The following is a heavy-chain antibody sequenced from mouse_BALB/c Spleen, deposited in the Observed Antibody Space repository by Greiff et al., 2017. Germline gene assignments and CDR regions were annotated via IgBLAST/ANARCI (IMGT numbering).Heavy chain of an antibody. Sequence: EVLLVESGGGLVKPGGSLKLSCAASGFTFSDYYMYWVRQTPEKRLEWVATISDGGSYTYYPDSVKGRFTISRDNAKNNLYLQMSSLKSEDTAMYYCAREGGLLRYFDVWGAGTTVTVSS. D-gene: IGHD2-3*01. CDR2: ISDGGSYT. CDR3: AREGGLLRYFDV. J-gene: IGHJ1*01. CDR1: GFTFSDYY. V-gene: IGHV5-4*02.